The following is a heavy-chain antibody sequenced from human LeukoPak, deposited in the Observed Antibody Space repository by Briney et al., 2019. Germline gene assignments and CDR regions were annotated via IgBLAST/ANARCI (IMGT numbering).Heavy chain of an antibody. D-gene: IGHD6-19*01. Sequence: ASVKVSCKASGYTFTSYAMHWVRQAPGQRLEWMGWINAGNGNTKYSQKFQGRVTITRDTSASTAYMGLSSRRSEDTAVHYCASAPVAGYYYGMDVWGQGTTVTVSS. CDR1: GYTFTSYA. J-gene: IGHJ6*02. V-gene: IGHV1-3*01. CDR3: ASAPVAGYYYGMDV. CDR2: INAGNGNT.